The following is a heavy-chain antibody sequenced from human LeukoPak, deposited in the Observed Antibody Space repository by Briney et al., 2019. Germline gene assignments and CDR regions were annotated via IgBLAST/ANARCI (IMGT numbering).Heavy chain of an antibody. J-gene: IGHJ4*02. D-gene: IGHD2-8*01. CDR3: AREDIVLMVYAIPQYYFDY. Sequence: SETLSLTCAVYGGSFSGYSWTWIRQPPGKGLEWIGEINHSGSTNYNPSLKSRLTISVDTSKNQFSLKLTSVTAADTAVYYCAREDIVLMVYAIPQYYFDYWGQGTLVTVSS. CDR1: GGSFSGYS. CDR2: INHSGST. V-gene: IGHV4-34*01.